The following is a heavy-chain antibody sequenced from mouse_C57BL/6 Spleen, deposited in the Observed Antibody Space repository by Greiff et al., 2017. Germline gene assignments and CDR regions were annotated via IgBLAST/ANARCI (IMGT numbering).Heavy chain of an antibody. V-gene: IGHV1-55*01. J-gene: IGHJ2*01. D-gene: IGHD1-1*01. CDR2: IYPGSGST. CDR1: GYTFTSYW. CDR3: ARDGSRKGYYFGC. Sequence: VQLQQPGAELVKPGASVKMSCKASGYTFTSYWITWVKQRPGQGLEWIGDIYPGSGSTNYNEKFKSKATLTVDTSSSTAYMQLSSLTSEDSAVYYCARDGSRKGYYFGCWGQGTTLTVSS.